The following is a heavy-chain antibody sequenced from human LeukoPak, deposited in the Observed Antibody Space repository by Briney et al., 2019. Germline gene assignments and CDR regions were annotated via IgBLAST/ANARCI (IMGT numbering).Heavy chain of an antibody. Sequence: PSETLSLTCTVSGGSISSSSYYWGWIRQPPGKGLEWIGSIYYSGSTYYNPSLKSRVTISVDTSKNQFSLKLSSVTAADTAVYYCGYSSGWDSAFDIWGQGTMVTVSS. J-gene: IGHJ3*02. CDR1: GGSISSSSYY. V-gene: IGHV4-39*01. CDR2: IYYSGST. D-gene: IGHD6-19*01. CDR3: GYSSGWDSAFDI.